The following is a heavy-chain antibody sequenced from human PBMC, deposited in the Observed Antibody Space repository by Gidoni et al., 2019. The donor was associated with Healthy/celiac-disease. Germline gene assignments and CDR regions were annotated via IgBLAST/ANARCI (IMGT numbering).Heavy chain of an antibody. CDR2: ISYDGSNK. D-gene: IGHD1-26*01. Sequence: HVQLVVSGGGVVQPVRSLRLSWAAAGFTFSSYGMHWVRQAPGKGLEWVAVISYDGSNKYYADSVKGRFTISRDNSKNTLYLQMNSLRAEDTAVYYCAKDEGIVGATDYWGQGTLVTVSS. V-gene: IGHV3-30*18. CDR3: AKDEGIVGATDY. CDR1: GFTFSSYG. J-gene: IGHJ4*02.